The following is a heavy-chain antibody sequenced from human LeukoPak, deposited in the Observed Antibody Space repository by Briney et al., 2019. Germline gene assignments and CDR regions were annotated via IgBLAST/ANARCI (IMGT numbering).Heavy chain of an antibody. Sequence: GASLKISCKGSGSSFTTYWIAWVRQMPGKGLEWMGIIYPGDSDTRYSPSFQGQVTISADKSISTAYLQWSSLKASDTAMYYCASAYSGSLDAFDIWGQGTMVTVSS. CDR2: IYPGDSDT. CDR3: ASAYSGSLDAFDI. V-gene: IGHV5-51*01. D-gene: IGHD1-26*01. J-gene: IGHJ3*02. CDR1: GSSFTTYW.